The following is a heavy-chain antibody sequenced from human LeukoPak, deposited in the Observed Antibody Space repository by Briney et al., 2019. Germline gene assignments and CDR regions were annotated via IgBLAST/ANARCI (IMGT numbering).Heavy chain of an antibody. Sequence: SETLSLTCTVSGGSLSSSSYYWRWLRQPPGKGMEWLGSIYYSGSTYYNPSLKSRVTISVDTSKNQFSLKLSSVTAADTAVYYCASLFGELNGEVWWFDPWGQGTLVTVSS. CDR2: IYYSGST. D-gene: IGHD3-10*01. CDR1: GGSLSSSSYY. J-gene: IGHJ5*02. V-gene: IGHV4-39*07. CDR3: ASLFGELNGEVWWFDP.